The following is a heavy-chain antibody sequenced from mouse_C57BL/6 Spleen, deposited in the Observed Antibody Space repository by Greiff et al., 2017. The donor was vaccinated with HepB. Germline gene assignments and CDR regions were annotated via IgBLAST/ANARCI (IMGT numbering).Heavy chain of an antibody. V-gene: IGHV14-1*01. Sequence: EVQLQQSGAELVRPGASVKLSCTASGFNIKDYYMHWVKQRPEQGLEWIGRIDPEDGDTEYAPKFQGKATMTADTSSNTAYLQLSSLTSEDTAVYYCTTGDFHYYGSSAFAYWGQGTLVTVSA. CDR1: GFNIKDYY. J-gene: IGHJ3*01. CDR3: TTGDFHYYGSSAFAY. CDR2: IDPEDGDT. D-gene: IGHD1-1*01.